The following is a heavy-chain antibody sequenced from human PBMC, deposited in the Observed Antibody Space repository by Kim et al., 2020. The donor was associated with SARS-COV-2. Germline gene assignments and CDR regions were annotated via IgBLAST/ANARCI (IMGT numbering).Heavy chain of an antibody. Sequence: AQKFQGRVTITADESTSTAYMELSSLRSEDTAVYYCAVIWFGELLYYFDYWGQGTLVTVSS. V-gene: IGHV1-69*01. J-gene: IGHJ4*02. CDR3: AVIWFGELLYYFDY. D-gene: IGHD3-10*01.